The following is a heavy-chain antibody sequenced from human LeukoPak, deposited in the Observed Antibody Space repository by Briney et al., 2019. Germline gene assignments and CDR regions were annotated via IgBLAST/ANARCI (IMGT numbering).Heavy chain of an antibody. CDR2: INHSRST. J-gene: IGHJ6*03. CDR3: ARGSYAPYYYYYYYMDV. D-gene: IGHD1-26*01. Sequence: LRXXPXKGLEXVGEINHSRSTNYNPSPKSRVTISVDTSKNQFSLKLSSVTAADTAVYYCARGSYAPYYYYYYYMDVWGKGTTVTVSS. V-gene: IGHV4-34*01.